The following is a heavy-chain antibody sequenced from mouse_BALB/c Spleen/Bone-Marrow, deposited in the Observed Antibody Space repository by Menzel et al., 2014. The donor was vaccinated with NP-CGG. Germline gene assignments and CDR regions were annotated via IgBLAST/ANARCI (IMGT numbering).Heavy chain of an antibody. CDR3: ARGLLQYYYAMDY. J-gene: IGHJ4*01. Sequence: EVKLEESGAELVKLGASVKLSCTASGFNIKDTYMHWVKQRPEQGLERIGRIDPANGNTKYDPKFQGKATITADTSSSTAYLQLSSLTSEDTAVYYCARGLLQYYYAMDYWGQGTSVTVSS. D-gene: IGHD2-3*01. CDR2: IDPANGNT. CDR1: GFNIKDTY. V-gene: IGHV14-3*02.